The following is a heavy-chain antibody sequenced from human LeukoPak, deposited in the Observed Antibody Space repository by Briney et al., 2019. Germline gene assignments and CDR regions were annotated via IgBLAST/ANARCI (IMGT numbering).Heavy chain of an antibody. J-gene: IGHJ6*02. V-gene: IGHV4-34*01. CDR1: GGSFSGYY. D-gene: IGHD6-19*01. Sequence: PSETLSLTCAVYGGSFSGYYWSWIRQPPGKGLEWLGEINHSESTNYNPSLKSRVTISVDTSKNQLSLKLSSVTASDAAVYYCARGREQWRGYYYYYAMDGWGQGTTVTVS. CDR2: INHSEST. CDR3: ARGREQWRGYYYYYAMDG.